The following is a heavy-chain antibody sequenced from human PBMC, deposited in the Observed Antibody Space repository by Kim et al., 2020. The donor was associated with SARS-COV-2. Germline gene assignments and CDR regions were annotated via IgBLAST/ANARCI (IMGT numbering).Heavy chain of an antibody. J-gene: IGHJ5*02. CDR2: K. Sequence: KNCGDSVKGRFTISRDNAKNSIYLEMNNLRAEDTAIYYCVRDFTNGGWFDPWGRGTQVTVSP. V-gene: IGHV3-11*05. CDR3: VRDFTNGGWFDP. D-gene: IGHD3-16*01.